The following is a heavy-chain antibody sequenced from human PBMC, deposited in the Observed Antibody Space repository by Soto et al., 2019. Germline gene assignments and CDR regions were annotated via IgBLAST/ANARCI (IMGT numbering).Heavy chain of an antibody. Sequence: PGGSLRLSCAASGYIFSSYGMHWVRQAPGKGLEWVAVIWYDGSNKYYADSVKGRFTISRDNSKNTLYLQMNSLRAEDTAVYYCARGYYDFWSGYYYYGMDVWGQGTTVTVSS. J-gene: IGHJ6*02. CDR3: ARGYYDFWSGYYYYGMDV. V-gene: IGHV3-33*01. CDR2: IWYDGSNK. D-gene: IGHD3-3*01. CDR1: GYIFSSYG.